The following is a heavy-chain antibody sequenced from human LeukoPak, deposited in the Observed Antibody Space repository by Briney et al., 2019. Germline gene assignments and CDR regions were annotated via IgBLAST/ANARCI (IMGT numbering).Heavy chain of an antibody. J-gene: IGHJ4*02. CDR1: GGSISSSFYY. D-gene: IGHD3-22*01. CDR2: TYYSGTT. Sequence: SETPSLTCTVSGGSISSSFYYWGWLRQPPGKGLEWIGSTYYSGTTYYKPSLKSRVSVSVDTSNNQLSLNLTSVTAADTALYYCARHGYYYYTSGYFGYWGQGILVTVSS. V-gene: IGHV4-39*01. CDR3: ARHGYYYYTSGYFGY.